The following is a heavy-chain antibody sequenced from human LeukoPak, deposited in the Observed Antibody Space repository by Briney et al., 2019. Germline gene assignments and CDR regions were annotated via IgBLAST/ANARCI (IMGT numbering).Heavy chain of an antibody. CDR1: GFTFSSYG. J-gene: IGHJ4*02. CDR3: AKDMGTTVTSFDY. V-gene: IGHV3-9*01. CDR2: ISWNSGSI. D-gene: IGHD4-17*01. Sequence: GGSLRLSCAASGFTFSSYGMHWVRQAPGKGLEWVSGISWNSGSIGYADSVKGRFTISRDNAKNSLYLQMNSLRAEDTALYYCAKDMGTTVTSFDYWGQGTLVTVSS.